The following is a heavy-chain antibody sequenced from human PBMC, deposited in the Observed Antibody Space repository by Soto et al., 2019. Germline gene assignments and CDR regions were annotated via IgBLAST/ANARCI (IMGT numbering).Heavy chain of an antibody. CDR3: ARDRKGGDSWFWDYFDY. J-gene: IGHJ4*02. Sequence: QVQLVESGGGVVQPGRSLRLSCAASGFTFSSYAMDWVRQAPGKGLEWVAVISYDGSNKYYADSVKGRFTISRDDSKNTLFLQMNSLRPEDTAVYYCARDRKGGDSWFWDYFDYWGQGILVTVSS. CDR1: GFTFSSYA. V-gene: IGHV3-30-3*01. D-gene: IGHD6-13*01. CDR2: ISYDGSNK.